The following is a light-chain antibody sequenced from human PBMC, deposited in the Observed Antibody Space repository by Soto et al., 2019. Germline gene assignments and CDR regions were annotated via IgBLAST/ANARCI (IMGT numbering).Light chain of an antibody. J-gene: IGKJ3*01. CDR1: QSVNNY. Sequence: EIVLTQSPATLSLSPGERATLSCRASQSVNNYLAWYQQKPGQAPRHLIYDASNRATGIPARFSGSGSGTVFTLNISCLEHEDFAVHNCLYLSGFTFGPGTKVDIK. CDR2: DAS. V-gene: IGKV3-11*01. CDR3: LYLSGFT.